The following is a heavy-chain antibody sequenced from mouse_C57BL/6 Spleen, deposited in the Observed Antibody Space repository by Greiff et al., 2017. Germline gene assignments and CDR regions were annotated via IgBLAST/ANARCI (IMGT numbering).Heavy chain of an antibody. CDR1: GYTFTSYW. D-gene: IGHD2-5*01. J-gene: IGHJ2*01. V-gene: IGHV1-69*01. Sequence: QVQLQQPGAELVMPGASVKLSCKASGYTFTSYWMHWVKQRPGQGLEWIGEIDPSDSYTNYNQKFKGKSTLTVDKSSSTADMQLSSLTSEDSAVYYCARSFYSTFDYWGQGTTLTVSS. CDR3: ARSFYSTFDY. CDR2: IDPSDSYT.